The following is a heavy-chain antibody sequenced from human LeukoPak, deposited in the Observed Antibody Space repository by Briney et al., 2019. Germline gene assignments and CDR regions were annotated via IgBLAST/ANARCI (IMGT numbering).Heavy chain of an antibody. J-gene: IGHJ4*02. CDR3: ARNVYRTFDS. Sequence: GGSLRLSYSASGFTFSTYWMSWVRQAPGKGLEWVANIKQDGSEKYYVDSVKDRFTISRDNAKNSLYLQMNSLRVEDTAVYYCARNVYRTFDSWDQGTLVTVSP. CDR1: GFTFSTYW. CDR2: IKQDGSEK. V-gene: IGHV3-7*01. D-gene: IGHD1-14*01.